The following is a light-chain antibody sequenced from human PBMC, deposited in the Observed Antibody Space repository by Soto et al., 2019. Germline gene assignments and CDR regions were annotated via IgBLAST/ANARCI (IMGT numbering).Light chain of an antibody. CDR2: DAY. Sequence: EVVLTQSPDTLSLSPGETATLSCRASQSVDRYVAWYQQKLGQAPRLLIYDAYTRATGVGARFTGSWSATDVSITINSLEPEDFAVFYCQQRGKWPSTFGPGTQVEMK. CDR3: QQRGKWPST. J-gene: IGKJ2*02. CDR1: QSVDRY. V-gene: IGKV3-11*01.